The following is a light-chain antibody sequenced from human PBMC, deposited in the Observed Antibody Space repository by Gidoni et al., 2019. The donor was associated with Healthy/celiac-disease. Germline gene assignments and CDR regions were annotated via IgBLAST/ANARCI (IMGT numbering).Light chain of an antibody. CDR2: AAS. V-gene: IGKV1-NL1*01. Sequence: DIQMTQSPSSLSASVGDRVTITCRSSQGISNSLAWYQQKPGKAPKLLLYAASRLESGVPSRFSGSGSGTDYTLTISSLQPEDFATYYCQQYYSTPRELTFGGGTKVEIK. CDR1: QGISNS. J-gene: IGKJ4*01. CDR3: QQYYSTPRELT.